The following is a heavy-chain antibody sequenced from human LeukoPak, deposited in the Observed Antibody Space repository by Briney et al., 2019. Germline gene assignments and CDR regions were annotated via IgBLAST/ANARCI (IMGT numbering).Heavy chain of an antibody. CDR3: ARASRIAAAGNLFDY. CDR1: GGSISSGGYY. D-gene: IGHD6-13*01. V-gene: IGHV4-30-2*01. CDR2: IYHSGST. Sequence: SETLSLTCTVSGGSISSGGYYWSWIRQPPGKGLEWIGYIYHSGSTYYNPSLKSRVTISVDRSKNQFSLKLSSVTAADTAAYYCARASRIAAAGNLFDYWGQGTLVTVSS. J-gene: IGHJ4*02.